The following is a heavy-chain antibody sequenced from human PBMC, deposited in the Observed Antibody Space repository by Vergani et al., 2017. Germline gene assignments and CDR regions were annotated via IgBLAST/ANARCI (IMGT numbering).Heavy chain of an antibody. D-gene: IGHD3-3*01. CDR3: ARDLGLGDFWSGYYYYYYMDV. Sequence: QLQLQESGPGLVKPSETLSLTCTVSGGSISSSSYYWGWIRQPPGKGLEWIGSIYYSGSTYYNPSLKSRVTISVDTSKNQFSLKLSSVTAADTAVYYCARDLGLGDFWSGYYYYYYMDVWGKGTTVTVSS. CDR2: IYYSGST. J-gene: IGHJ6*03. CDR1: GGSISSSSYY. V-gene: IGHV4-39*07.